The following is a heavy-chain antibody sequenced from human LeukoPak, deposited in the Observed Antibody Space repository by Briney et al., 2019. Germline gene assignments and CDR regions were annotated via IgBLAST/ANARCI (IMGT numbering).Heavy chain of an antibody. CDR3: ARQRSGWSYDAFDI. V-gene: IGHV1-2*06. CDR1: GYTFTGYH. D-gene: IGHD6-19*01. J-gene: IGHJ3*02. CDR2: INANSGGT. Sequence: ASVKASCKASGYTFTGYHMHWVRQAPGQGLEWMGRINANSGGTTYAQKFQGRVTMTRDTSISTAYMELSRLRSDDTAVFYCARQRSGWSYDAFDIWGQGTMVTVSS.